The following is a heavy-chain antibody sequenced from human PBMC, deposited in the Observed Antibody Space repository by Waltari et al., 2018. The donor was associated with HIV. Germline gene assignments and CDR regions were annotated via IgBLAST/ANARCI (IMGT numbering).Heavy chain of an antibody. CDR3: ASPSIRAGMDV. J-gene: IGHJ6*02. Sequence: EVQLVESGGGLVQPGGSLRLSCAASGFTFSNFWMSWVRQAPGKGLEWLANIKQEGSEKYYVDSVKGLFTISRDNAKNSLYLQMNSLRAEDTAVYYCASPSIRAGMDVWGQGTTVTVSS. CDR2: IKQEGSEK. V-gene: IGHV3-7*01. D-gene: IGHD2-2*02. CDR1: GFTFSNFW.